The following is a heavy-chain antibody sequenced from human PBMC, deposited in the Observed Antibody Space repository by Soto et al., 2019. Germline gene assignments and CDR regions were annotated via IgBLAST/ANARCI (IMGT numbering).Heavy chain of an antibody. CDR2: IYSGGST. J-gene: IGHJ4*02. Sequence: GGSLRLSCAASGFTVSSNYTTWVRQAPGKGLEWVSAIYSGGSTYYADSVKGRFTISRDNSKNTLYLQMNSLRAEDTAVYYCARARSTAAGLFDYWGLGTLVTVSS. D-gene: IGHD6-13*01. V-gene: IGHV3-53*01. CDR3: ARARSTAAGLFDY. CDR1: GFTVSSNY.